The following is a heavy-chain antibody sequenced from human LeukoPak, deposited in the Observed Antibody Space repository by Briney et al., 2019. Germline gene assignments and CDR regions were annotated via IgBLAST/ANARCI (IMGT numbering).Heavy chain of an antibody. Sequence: SETLSLTCTVSGYSISSGYYWGWIRQPPGKGLEWIGSIYHSGSTYYNPSLKSRVTISVDTSKNQFSLKLSSVTAADTAVYYCARAQYYYGSGSLDCWGQGTLVTVSS. CDR2: IYHSGST. CDR3: ARAQYYYGSGSLDC. J-gene: IGHJ4*02. CDR1: GYSISSGYY. V-gene: IGHV4-38-2*02. D-gene: IGHD3-10*01.